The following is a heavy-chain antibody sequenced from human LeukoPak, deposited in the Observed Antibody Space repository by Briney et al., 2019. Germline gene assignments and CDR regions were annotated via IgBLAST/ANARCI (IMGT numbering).Heavy chain of an antibody. CDR2: IYPGDSEA. V-gene: IGHV5-51*01. Sequence: TAGASLQISCKGSGYSFNNYWIGWVRQMPGKGLEWMGIIYPGDSEARYSPSFEGQVTMSADKSISTAYLQWGSLKASDTAMYYCARVVEMATKRGYFDSWGQGTLVTVSS. CDR1: GYSFNNYW. J-gene: IGHJ4*02. CDR3: ARVVEMATKRGYFDS. D-gene: IGHD5-24*01.